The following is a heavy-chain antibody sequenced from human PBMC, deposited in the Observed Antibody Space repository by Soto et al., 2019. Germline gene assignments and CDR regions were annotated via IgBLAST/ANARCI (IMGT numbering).Heavy chain of an antibody. CDR3: ATTPISSSWSFDY. D-gene: IGHD6-13*01. CDR1: GYSFTSYW. CDR2: IDPSDSYT. Sequence: PGESLKISCKGSGYSFTSYWISWVRQMPGKGLEWMGRIDPSDSYTNYSPSFQGHVTISADKSISTAYLQWSSLKASDTAMYYCATTPISSSWSFDYWGQGTLVTVSS. J-gene: IGHJ4*02. V-gene: IGHV5-10-1*01.